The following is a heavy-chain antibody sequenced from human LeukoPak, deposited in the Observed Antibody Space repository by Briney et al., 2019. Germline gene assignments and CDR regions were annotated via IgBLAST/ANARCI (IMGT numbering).Heavy chain of an antibody. D-gene: IGHD3-3*01. CDR2: ISGSGGST. CDR3: AKVGDFWSGLAYNYYYGMDV. Sequence: GASLRLSCAASGFTFSSYAMSWVRQAPGKGLEWVSAISGSGGSTYYADSVKGRFTISRDNSKNTLYLRMNSLRAEDTAVYYCAKVGDFWSGLAYNYYYGMDVWGQGTTVTVSS. J-gene: IGHJ6*02. CDR1: GFTFSSYA. V-gene: IGHV3-23*01.